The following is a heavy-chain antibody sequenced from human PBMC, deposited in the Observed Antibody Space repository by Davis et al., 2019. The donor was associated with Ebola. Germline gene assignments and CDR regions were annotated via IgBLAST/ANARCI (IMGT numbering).Heavy chain of an antibody. D-gene: IGHD3-10*01. V-gene: IGHV3-53*01. CDR2: IYSDGTT. CDR1: GFTVSHSY. J-gene: IGHJ6*03. Sequence: GESLKISCSVSGFTVSHSYMNWVRQAPGKGLEWVSVIYSDGTTYYADSVKGRFTISRDNSKNTLFLQMNSLRAEDTAVYFCASIYNYYYMDVWGKGTTVIASS. CDR3: ASIYNYYYMDV.